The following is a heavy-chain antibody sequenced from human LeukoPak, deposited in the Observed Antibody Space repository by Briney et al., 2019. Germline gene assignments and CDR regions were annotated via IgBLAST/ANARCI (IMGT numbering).Heavy chain of an antibody. CDR3: ANQRSSSWYYFDY. V-gene: IGHV1-69*04. CDR1: GGTFSSYA. CDR2: IIPILGIA. D-gene: IGHD6-13*01. J-gene: IGHJ4*02. Sequence: SVKVPCKASGGTFSSYAISWVRQAPGQGLEWMGRIIPILGIANYAQKFQGRVTITADKSTSTAYMELSSLRSEDTAVYYCANQRSSSWYYFDYWGQGTLVTVSS.